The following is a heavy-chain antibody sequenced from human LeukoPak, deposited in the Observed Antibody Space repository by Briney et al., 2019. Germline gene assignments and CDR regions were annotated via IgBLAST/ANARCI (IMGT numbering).Heavy chain of an antibody. CDR3: ASPSIAVAGTPAYYYYYGMDV. CDR1: GYTFTSYY. CDR2: IIPIFGTA. J-gene: IGHJ6*02. V-gene: IGHV1-69*13. D-gene: IGHD6-19*01. Sequence: SVKVSCKASGYTFTSYYMHWVRQAPGQGLEWMGGIIPIFGTANYAQKFQGRVTITADESTSTAYMELSSLRSEDTAVYYCASPSIAVAGTPAYYYYYGMDVWGQGTTVTVSS.